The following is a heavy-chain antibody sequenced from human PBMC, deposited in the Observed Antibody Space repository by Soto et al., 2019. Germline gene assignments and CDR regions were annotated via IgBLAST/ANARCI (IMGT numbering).Heavy chain of an antibody. CDR2: ISAYNGNT. CDR3: AIERITIFGVVPPSN. Sequence: ASVKVSCKASGYTFTGYGISWVRQAPGQGLEWMGWISAYNGNTNYAQKLQGRVTMTTDTSTSTAYMELRSLRSDDTAVYYCAIERITIFGVVPPSNWGQGTLVTVSS. CDR1: GYTFTGYG. J-gene: IGHJ4*02. D-gene: IGHD3-3*01. V-gene: IGHV1-18*01.